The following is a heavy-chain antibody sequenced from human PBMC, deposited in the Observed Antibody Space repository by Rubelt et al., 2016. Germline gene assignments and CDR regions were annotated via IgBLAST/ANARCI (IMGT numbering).Heavy chain of an antibody. V-gene: IGHV4-34*01. J-gene: IGHJ4*02. CDR1: GGSFSNYY. CDR3: ARGGRVQLWLHSPHNTLVGQY. D-gene: IGHD5-18*01. Sequence: QVQLQQWGAGLLKPSETLSLTCGVSGGSFSNYYWSWIRQPPGKGLEWIGEINHSGSTTYNQSLKSRVTISLDTSKKKVSLNLNSVTAAETAVYYCARGGRVQLWLHSPHNTLVGQYWGQGTLVTVSS. CDR2: INHSGST.